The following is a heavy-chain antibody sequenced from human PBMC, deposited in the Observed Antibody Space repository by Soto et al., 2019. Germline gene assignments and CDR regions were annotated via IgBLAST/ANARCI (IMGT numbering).Heavy chain of an antibody. V-gene: IGHV4-39*01. CDR3: ARLRLWGYYFDY. CDR2: IYYSGST. CDR1: GGSISSSSYY. Sequence: SETLSLTCTVSGGSISSSSYYWGWIRQPPGKGLEWIGSIYYSGSTYYNPFLKSRVTISVDTSKNQFSLKLSSVTAADTAVYYCARLRLWGYYFDYWGQGTLVTVSS. D-gene: IGHD1-26*01. J-gene: IGHJ4*02.